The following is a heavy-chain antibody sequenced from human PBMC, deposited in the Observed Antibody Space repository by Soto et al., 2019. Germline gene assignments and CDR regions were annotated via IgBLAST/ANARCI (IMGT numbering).Heavy chain of an antibody. CDR1: GFSFSIYG. V-gene: IGHV3-30*18. CDR3: AKPYSGSPPKNFDY. J-gene: IGHJ4*01. D-gene: IGHD1-26*01. Sequence: GGSLRLSCVASGFSFSIYGMYWVRQAPGKGLEWVAAISYDGSNKYYVDSVRGRFTISRDNSKNTVYLQMNSLGAEDTAVYYCAKPYSGSPPKNFDYWGQGTLVTVSS. CDR2: ISYDGSNK.